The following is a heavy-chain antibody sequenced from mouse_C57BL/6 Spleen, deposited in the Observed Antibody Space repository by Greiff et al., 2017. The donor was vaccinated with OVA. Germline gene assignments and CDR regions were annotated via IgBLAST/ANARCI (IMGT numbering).Heavy chain of an antibody. CDR3: TRWGGNYFDY. Sequence: QVQLQQSGAELVRPGASVTLSCKASGYTFTDYEMHWMKQTPVHGLEWIGAIDPETGGTAYNQKFKGKAILTADKSSSTAYMELRSLTSEDSAVYYCTRWGGNYFDYWGQGTTLTVSS. V-gene: IGHV1-15*01. J-gene: IGHJ2*01. CDR2: IDPETGGT. CDR1: GYTFTDYE.